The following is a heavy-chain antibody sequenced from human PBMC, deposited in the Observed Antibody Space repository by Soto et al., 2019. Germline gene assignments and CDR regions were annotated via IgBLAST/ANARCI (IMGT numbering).Heavy chain of an antibody. CDR2: INSDGSST. V-gene: IGHV3-74*01. CDR1: GFTFSSYW. Sequence: GGSLRLSCAASGFTFSSYWMHWVRQAPGKGLVWVSRINSDGSSTSYADSVKGRFTISRDNAKNTLYLQRNSLRAEDTAVYYCARVRGLVPAANKYYYGMDVWGQGTTVTVSS. J-gene: IGHJ6*02. CDR3: ARVRGLVPAANKYYYGMDV. D-gene: IGHD2-2*01.